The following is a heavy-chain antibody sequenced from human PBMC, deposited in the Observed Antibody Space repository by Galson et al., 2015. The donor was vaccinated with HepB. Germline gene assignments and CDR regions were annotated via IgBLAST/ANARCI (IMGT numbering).Heavy chain of an antibody. J-gene: IGHJ4*02. D-gene: IGHD3-10*01. CDR2: INAGNGNT. CDR1: GYTFTSYA. Sequence: SVKVSCKASGYTFTSYAMHWVRPAPGQRLEWMGWINAGNGNTKYSQKFQGRVTITRDTSASTAYMELSSLRSEDTAVYYCARPRGTYYYGSGSYQYWGQGTLVTVSS. CDR3: ARPRGTYYYGSGSYQY. V-gene: IGHV1-3*01.